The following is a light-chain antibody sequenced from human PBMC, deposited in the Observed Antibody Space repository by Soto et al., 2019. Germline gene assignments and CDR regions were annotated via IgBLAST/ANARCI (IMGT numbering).Light chain of an antibody. V-gene: IGKV3-15*01. CDR3: QQYNYSPRT. CDR2: GAS. Sequence: EIVMTQSPATLFVSPGKRPTLPCRGSQSVRSHLAWYPQTPGQAPRLFIYGASTRATGIPARVGGRGAGEEFTRTISSLQSEDVAVDCCQQYNYSPRTFGQGTKVDIK. CDR1: QSVRSH. J-gene: IGKJ1*01.